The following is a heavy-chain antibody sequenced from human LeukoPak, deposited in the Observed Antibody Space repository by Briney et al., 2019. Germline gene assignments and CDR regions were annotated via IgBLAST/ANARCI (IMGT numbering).Heavy chain of an antibody. J-gene: IGHJ4*02. V-gene: IGHV4-34*01. CDR2: INHSGST. Sequence: SETLSLTCAVYGGSFSGYYWSWIRQPPGKRLKWIGEINHSGSTNYNPSLKSRVTISVDTSKNQFSLKLSSVTAADTAVYYCARGSYYYDKPPEPRTDYWGQGTLVTVSS. CDR1: GGSFSGYY. CDR3: ARGSYYYDKPPEPRTDY. D-gene: IGHD3-22*01.